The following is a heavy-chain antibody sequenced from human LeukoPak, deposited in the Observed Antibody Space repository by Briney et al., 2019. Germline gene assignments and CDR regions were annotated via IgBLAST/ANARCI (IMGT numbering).Heavy chain of an antibody. J-gene: IGHJ4*02. CDR3: ASYSASYPHFFDY. CDR2: IYYSGST. D-gene: IGHD1-26*01. V-gene: IGHV4-59*08. CDR1: GGSFSGYY. Sequence: PSETLSLTCAVYGGSFSGYYWSWIRQPPGKGLEWIGYIYYSGSTNYNPSLKSRVTISGDTSKRQFSLELSSVTAADTAVYYCASYSASYPHFFDYWGQGTLVTVSS.